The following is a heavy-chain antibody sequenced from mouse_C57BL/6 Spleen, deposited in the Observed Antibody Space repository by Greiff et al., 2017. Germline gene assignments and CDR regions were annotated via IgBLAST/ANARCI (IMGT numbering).Heavy chain of an antibody. CDR3: ARRKVYAMDY. J-gene: IGHJ4*01. Sequence: EVHLVESGPGLVKPSQSLSLTCSVTGYSITSGYYWNWIRQFPGNKLEWMGYISYDGSNNYKPSLKNRISITRDTSKNQFFLKLNSVTTEDTATYYCARRKVYAMDYWGQGTSVTVSS. CDR1: GYSITSGYY. CDR2: ISYDGSN. V-gene: IGHV3-6*01.